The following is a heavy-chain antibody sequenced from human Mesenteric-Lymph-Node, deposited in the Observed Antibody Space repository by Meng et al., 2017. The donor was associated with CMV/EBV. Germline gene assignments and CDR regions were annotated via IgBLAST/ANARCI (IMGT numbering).Heavy chain of an antibody. Sequence: SETLSLTCTVSGGSISSYYWSWIRQPPGKGLEWIGYIYYSGSTNYNPSLRGRATISVDTSKNQFSLKLSSVTAADTAVYYCARDRDWNDAFDIWGQGTMVTVSS. V-gene: IGHV4-59*01. D-gene: IGHD1-1*01. CDR1: GGSISSYY. J-gene: IGHJ3*02. CDR3: ARDRDWNDAFDI. CDR2: IYYSGST.